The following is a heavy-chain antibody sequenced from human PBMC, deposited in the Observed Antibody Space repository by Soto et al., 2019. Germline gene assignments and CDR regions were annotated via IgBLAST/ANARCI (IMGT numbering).Heavy chain of an antibody. CDR1: GFTFSTYA. J-gene: IGHJ4*02. CDR3: AKGGEGSCSQTSCLYFSDS. CDR2: ISGSGDSS. V-gene: IGHV3-23*01. Sequence: EVQLLDSGGGLVQPGGSLRLSCAASGFTFSTYAMSWVRQAPGKGLEWVSTISGSGDSSYYATSVKGRFTISRDNSRNTQDLQMNSLRVEDTAVYYCAKGGEGSCSQTSCLYFSDSWGQGTLVTVSS. D-gene: IGHD2-15*01.